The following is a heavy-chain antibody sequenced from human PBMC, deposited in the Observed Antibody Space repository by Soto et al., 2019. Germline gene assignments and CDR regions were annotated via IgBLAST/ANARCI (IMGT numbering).Heavy chain of an antibody. J-gene: IGHJ6*03. Sequence: SETLSLTCTVSGGSISSSSYYWGWIRQPPGKGLEWIGGIYYSGSTYYNPSLKSRVTISVDTSKNQFSLKLNSVTAADTAVYYCVQLAGSYYYYYMDVWGKGTTVTVSS. CDR1: GGSISSSSYY. CDR3: VQLAGSYYYYYMDV. D-gene: IGHD6-6*01. V-gene: IGHV4-39*01. CDR2: IYYSGST.